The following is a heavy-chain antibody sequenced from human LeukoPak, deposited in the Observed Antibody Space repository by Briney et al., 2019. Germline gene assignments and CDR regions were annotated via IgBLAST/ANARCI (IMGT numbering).Heavy chain of an antibody. CDR1: GVSFSGYY. Sequence: SETLSLTCAVYGVSFSGYYWSWIRQPPGKGLEWMGEINHSGSTNYKPSLKSRVTISLDAYKNQFSLKLSSVTAADTAVYYCARSSSSWSLIISDYWGQGTLVTVSS. CDR3: ARSSSSWSLIISDY. V-gene: IGHV4-34*01. CDR2: INHSGST. J-gene: IGHJ4*02. D-gene: IGHD6-13*01.